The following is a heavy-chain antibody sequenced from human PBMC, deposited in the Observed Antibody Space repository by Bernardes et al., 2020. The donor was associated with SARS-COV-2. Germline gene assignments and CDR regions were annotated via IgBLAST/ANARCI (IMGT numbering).Heavy chain of an antibody. J-gene: IGHJ5*02. CDR1: GFTFSSYA. D-gene: IGHD5-12*01. CDR3: ARGDGYNP. V-gene: IGHV3-23*01. Sequence: GGSLRLSCAASGFTFSSYAMSWVRQAPGKGLEWVSAISGSGGSTYYADSVKGRFTISRDNAKSSLFLQMNSLRAEDAAVYYCARGDGYNPWGQGTLVTVSS. CDR2: ISGSGGST.